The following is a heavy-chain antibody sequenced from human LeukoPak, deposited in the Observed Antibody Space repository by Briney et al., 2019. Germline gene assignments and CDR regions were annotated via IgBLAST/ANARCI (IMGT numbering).Heavy chain of an antibody. CDR1: GGTFSSYA. CDR3: ARDRKRYSSGWYGAFDI. Sequence: GASVKVSCKASGGTFSSYAISWVRQDPGQGLEWMGGIIPIFGTANYAQKFQGRVTITADESTSTAYMELSSLRSEDTAVYYCARDRKRYSSGWYGAFDIWGQGTMVTVSS. D-gene: IGHD6-19*01. V-gene: IGHV1-69*01. J-gene: IGHJ3*02. CDR2: IIPIFGTA.